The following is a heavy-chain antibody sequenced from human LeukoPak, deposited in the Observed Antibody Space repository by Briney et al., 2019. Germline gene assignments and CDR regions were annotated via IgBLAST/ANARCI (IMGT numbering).Heavy chain of an antibody. CDR1: GYTFSGYY. D-gene: IGHD7-27*01. CDR3: ARGGKSELGTCDF. CDR2: ILPKSGGA. Sequence: GASVKVSCKASGYTFSGYYMHWVRQAPGQGLEWMGWILPKSGGANYAQKFRGRVTMTMDTSINTAYMELSSLRSDDTAVYYCARGGKSELGTCDFWGQGTLVTVSS. V-gene: IGHV1-2*02. J-gene: IGHJ4*02.